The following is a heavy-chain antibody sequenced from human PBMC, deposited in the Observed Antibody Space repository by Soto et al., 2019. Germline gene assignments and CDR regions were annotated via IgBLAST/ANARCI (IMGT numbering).Heavy chain of an antibody. V-gene: IGHV1-58*01. CDR1: GFTFTSSA. D-gene: IGHD1-26*01. CDR3: AADRGGSYSDFDY. CDR2: IVVGSGNT. Sequence: SVKVSCKASGFTFTSSAVQWVRQARGQRLEWIGWIVVGSGNTNYAQKFQERVTITRDMSTSTAYMELSSLRSEDTAVYYCAADRGGSYSDFDYWGQGTLVTVSS. J-gene: IGHJ4*02.